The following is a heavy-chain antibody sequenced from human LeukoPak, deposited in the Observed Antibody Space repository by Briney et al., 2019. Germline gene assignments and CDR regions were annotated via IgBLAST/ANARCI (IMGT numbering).Heavy chain of an antibody. D-gene: IGHD1-26*01. J-gene: IGHJ4*02. V-gene: IGHV3-23*01. CDR3: TKRSGVYSDNSGFFDY. Sequence: PGGSLRLSCAVSGFTFNNYWMNWVRQAPGKGLEWVSGISGGGASRDYADSVKGRFTISRDNSKNTVLLQMDSLRAEDTAIYYCTKRSGVYSDNSGFFDYWGQGSLVTVSS. CDR2: ISGGGASR. CDR1: GFTFNNYW.